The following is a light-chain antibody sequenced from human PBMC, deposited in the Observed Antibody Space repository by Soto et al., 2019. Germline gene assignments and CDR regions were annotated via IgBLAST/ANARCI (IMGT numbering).Light chain of an antibody. V-gene: IGKV1-5*03. CDR2: KAS. CDR3: QQYETSPFP. J-gene: IGKJ4*01. CDR1: QSISTW. Sequence: DIQMTQSPSTLSASVGDRVTITCRASQSISTWLASYQQKPGKAPKLLIYKASSLESGVPSRFSGSESVTELNLHISGFQADYFATNYSQQYETSPFPFGGRTPVAVK.